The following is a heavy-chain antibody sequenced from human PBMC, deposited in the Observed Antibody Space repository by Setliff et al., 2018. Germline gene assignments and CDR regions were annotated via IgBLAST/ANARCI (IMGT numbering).Heavy chain of an antibody. D-gene: IGHD1-26*01. CDR2: INGNSGVT. CDR1: ADTFTGYY. Sequence: ASVKVSCKASADTFTGYYVHWVRQAPGQGLEWMGWINGNSGVTKYAQKFQGRVTMTRDTSINTAYMELSSLTSDDTAFYYCGRSGKFGMRFWFDQWGQGTLVTVSS. CDR3: GRSGKFGMRFWFDQ. J-gene: IGHJ5*02. V-gene: IGHV1-2*02.